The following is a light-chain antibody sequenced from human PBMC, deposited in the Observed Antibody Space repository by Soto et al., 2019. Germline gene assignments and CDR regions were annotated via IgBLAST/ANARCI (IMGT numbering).Light chain of an antibody. CDR2: WAS. J-gene: IGKJ4*01. V-gene: IGKV4-1*01. CDR3: QQYYSTPLT. Sequence: DIVMTQSPDSLAVSLGERATINCKSSQSVLYSSNNKNYLAWYQQKPGQPPKLLIYWASTRESGVPDRFSGSGSGTDFTLTISSPQAEDVAVYYCQQYYSTPLTFGGGIKVEIK. CDR1: QSVLYSSNNKNY.